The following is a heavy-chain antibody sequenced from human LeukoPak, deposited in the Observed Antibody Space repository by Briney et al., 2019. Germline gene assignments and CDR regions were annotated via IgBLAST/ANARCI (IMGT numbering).Heavy chain of an antibody. CDR1: GYTFTSYG. Sequence: ASVKVSCKASGYTFTSYGISWVRQAPGQGLEWMGWISAYNGNTNYAQKLQGRVTMTTDTSTSTAYMELRSLRSGDTAVYYCARDRSENYYYYMDVWGKGTTVTVSS. V-gene: IGHV1-18*01. CDR2: ISAYNGNT. CDR3: ARDRSENYYYYMDV. J-gene: IGHJ6*03.